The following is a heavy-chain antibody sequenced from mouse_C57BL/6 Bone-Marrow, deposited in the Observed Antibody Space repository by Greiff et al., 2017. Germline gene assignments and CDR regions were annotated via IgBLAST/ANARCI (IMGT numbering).Heavy chain of an antibody. CDR2: IYPGSGNT. CDR3: AGGNYEDYCDY. Sequence: QVQLQQSGAELVRPGASVKLSCKASGYTFTDYYINWVKQRPGQGLEWIARIYPGSGNTYYNEKFKGKATLTAEKSSSTAYMQLSSLTSEDSAVYFCAGGNYEDYCDYWGQGTTLTVSS. V-gene: IGHV1-76*01. D-gene: IGHD2-1*01. J-gene: IGHJ2*01. CDR1: GYTFTDYY.